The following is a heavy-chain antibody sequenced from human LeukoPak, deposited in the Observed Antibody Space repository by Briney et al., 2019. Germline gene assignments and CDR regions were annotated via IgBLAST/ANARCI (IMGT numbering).Heavy chain of an antibody. CDR1: GFTFSSYG. J-gene: IGHJ3*02. CDR2: ISYDGSNK. Sequence: GGSLRLSCEASGFTFSSYGMHWVRQAPGKGLEWVAVISYDGSNKYYADSVKGRFTISRDNSKNTLYLQMNSLRAEDTAVYYCAKEGYYGSGRTSFDIWGQGTMVTVSS. V-gene: IGHV3-30*18. CDR3: AKEGYYGSGRTSFDI. D-gene: IGHD3-10*01.